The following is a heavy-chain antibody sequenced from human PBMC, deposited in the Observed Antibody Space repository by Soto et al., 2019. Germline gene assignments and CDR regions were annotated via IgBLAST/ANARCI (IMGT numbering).Heavy chain of an antibody. CDR2: ISYDGSNK. Sequence: PGGSLRLSCAASGFTFSSYAMHWVRQAPGKGLEWVAVISYDGSNKYYADSVKGRFTISRDNSKNTLYLQMNSLRAEDTAVYYCAGGVRDQSGSSSWDYYYYYGMDVWGQGTTVTVSS. D-gene: IGHD6-13*01. J-gene: IGHJ6*02. V-gene: IGHV3-30-3*01. CDR3: AGGVRDQSGSSSWDYYYYYGMDV. CDR1: GFTFSSYA.